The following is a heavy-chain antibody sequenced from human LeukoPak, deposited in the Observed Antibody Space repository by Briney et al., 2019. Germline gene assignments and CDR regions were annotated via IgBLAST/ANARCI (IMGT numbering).Heavy chain of an antibody. Sequence: SVKVSCKASGFTFTSSAMQWVRQARGQRLEWVGWIVVGSGNTNYAQKFQERVTITRDMSTSTAYMELSSLRSEDTAVYYCAADTSGYDPYYYFDYWGQGTLVTVSS. J-gene: IGHJ4*02. CDR2: IVVGSGNT. CDR1: GFTFTSSA. V-gene: IGHV1-58*02. CDR3: AADTSGYDPYYYFDY. D-gene: IGHD5-12*01.